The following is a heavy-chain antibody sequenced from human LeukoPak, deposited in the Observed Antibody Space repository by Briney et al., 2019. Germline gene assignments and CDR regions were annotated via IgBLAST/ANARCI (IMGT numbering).Heavy chain of an antibody. V-gene: IGHV1-69*05. CDR2: IIPIFGTA. Sequence: ASVKVSCKASGGTFSSYAISWVRQAPGQGLEWMGGIIPIFGTANYAQKFQGRVTITTDESTSTAYMELSSLRSEDTAVYYCARVRLDYDILTGYHPSYYYYYMDVWGKGTTVTVSS. CDR1: GGTFSSYA. D-gene: IGHD3-9*01. CDR3: ARVRLDYDILTGYHPSYYYYYMDV. J-gene: IGHJ6*03.